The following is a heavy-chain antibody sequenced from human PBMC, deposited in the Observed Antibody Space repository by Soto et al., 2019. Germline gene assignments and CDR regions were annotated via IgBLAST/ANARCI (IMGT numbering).Heavy chain of an antibody. CDR2: IIPIFGTA. J-gene: IGHJ5*02. CDR3: ARPMRYYYDSSGQSAWFDP. Sequence: QVPLVQSGAEVKQPGSSVKVSCKASGGTFNSYAISWVRQAPGQGLEWMGGIIPIFGTAKYAQKFQGRVTITADESTSTAYMELSSPRSEDTAVYYCARPMRYYYDSSGQSAWFDPWGQGTLVTVSS. CDR1: GGTFNSYA. D-gene: IGHD3-22*01. V-gene: IGHV1-69*12.